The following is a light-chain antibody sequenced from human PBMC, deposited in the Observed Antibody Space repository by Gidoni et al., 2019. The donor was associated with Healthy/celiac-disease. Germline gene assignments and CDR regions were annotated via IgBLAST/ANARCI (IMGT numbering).Light chain of an antibody. Sequence: DIVMTQSPDYLTVSLGERASINCKSSQTILYNSNNKNYLAWYQQKPGQPPRLLIYWASTRESGVPDRFSGSGSGTDFTLTISSLQAEYVAVYYCQQYFTSPWTFGQGTKVEIK. J-gene: IGKJ1*01. CDR3: QQYFTSPWT. CDR1: QTILYNSNNKNY. V-gene: IGKV4-1*01. CDR2: WAS.